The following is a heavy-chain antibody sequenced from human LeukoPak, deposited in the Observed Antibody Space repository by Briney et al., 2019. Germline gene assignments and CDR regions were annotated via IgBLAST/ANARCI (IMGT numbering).Heavy chain of an antibody. CDR1: GGSISSGSYY. CDR3: ARTTEAHSWRTRYYDYYMDV. D-gene: IGHD6-13*01. Sequence: MPSETLSLTCTVSGGSISSGSYYWSWIRQPAGKGLEWIGRIYTSGSTYYNPSLKSRVTISVDTSKNQFSLRLSSVTAADTAVYYCARTTEAHSWRTRYYDYYMDVWGKGTTVTVSS. V-gene: IGHV4-61*02. CDR2: IYTSGST. J-gene: IGHJ6*03.